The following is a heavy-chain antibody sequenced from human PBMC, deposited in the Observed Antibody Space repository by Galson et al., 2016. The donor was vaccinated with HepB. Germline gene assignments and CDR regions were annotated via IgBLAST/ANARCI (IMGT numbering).Heavy chain of an antibody. CDR1: GYTFTDYY. J-gene: IGHJ1*01. Sequence: QSGAEVKKPGESLKISCKASGYTFTDYYMHWVRQAPGQGLEWMGWINPNPGRTKYAQKFQGRVTMTRDSSISTAYMELTRLTSDDTAIYYCARAQSNWNAHWGPGTLVTVSS. V-gene: IGHV1-2*02. CDR3: ARAQSNWNAH. D-gene: IGHD1-1*01. CDR2: INPNPGRT.